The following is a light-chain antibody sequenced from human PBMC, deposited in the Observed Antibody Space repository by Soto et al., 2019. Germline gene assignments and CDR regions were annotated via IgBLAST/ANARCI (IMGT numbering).Light chain of an antibody. CDR3: QQYGSSPST. CDR1: QSVSSTY. V-gene: IGKV3-20*01. CDR2: GAS. Sequence: EIVLTQSPGTLSLSPGERATLSCRASQSVSSTYLAWYQQKLGQAPRLLIYGASSRATGIPDRFSGSGSGTDFALTIRRLEPEDVAVYYCQQYGSSPSTFGQGTKVEIK. J-gene: IGKJ1*01.